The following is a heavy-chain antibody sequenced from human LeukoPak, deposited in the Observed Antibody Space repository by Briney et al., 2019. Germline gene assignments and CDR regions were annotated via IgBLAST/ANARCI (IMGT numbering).Heavy chain of an antibody. V-gene: IGHV1-2*02. CDR3: ASRITGGFYYYYNMDV. CDR2: INPNSGGT. Sequence: GASVKVSCKASGYKFIGFYIHWVRQAPGQGLEWMGWINPNSGGTNYAEKFQGRVTMTRDTSITTAYMELNRLRSDDTAVDYCASRITGGFYYYYNMDVWGKGTTVTVSS. D-gene: IGHD2/OR15-2a*01. J-gene: IGHJ6*03. CDR1: GYKFIGFY.